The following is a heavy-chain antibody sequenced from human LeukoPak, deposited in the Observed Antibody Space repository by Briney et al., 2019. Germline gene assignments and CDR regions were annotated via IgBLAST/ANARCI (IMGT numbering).Heavy chain of an antibody. CDR2: IYYSGST. Sequence: SETLSLTCTVSGGSISSYHWSWIRQPPGKGLEWIGYIYYSGSTNYNPSLKSRVTISVDTSKNQFSLKLSSVTAADTAVYHCVRTGTAKTRVDYWGQGTLVTVSS. D-gene: IGHD5-18*01. J-gene: IGHJ4*02. CDR3: VRTGTAKTRVDY. CDR1: GGSISSYH. V-gene: IGHV4-59*01.